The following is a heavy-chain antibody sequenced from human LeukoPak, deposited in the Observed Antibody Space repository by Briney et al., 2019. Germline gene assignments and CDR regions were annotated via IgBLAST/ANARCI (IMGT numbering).Heavy chain of an antibody. CDR1: GGSISSYY. Sequence: SETLSLTCTVSGGSISSYYWSWIRQPAGKGLEWIGRIYTSGSTNYNPSLKSRVTMSVDTSKKQFSLKLSSVNAADTAVYYCARDAYDSSGLLRFLWFDPWGQGTLVTVSS. V-gene: IGHV4-4*07. D-gene: IGHD3-22*01. CDR3: ARDAYDSSGLLRFLWFDP. J-gene: IGHJ5*02. CDR2: IYTSGST.